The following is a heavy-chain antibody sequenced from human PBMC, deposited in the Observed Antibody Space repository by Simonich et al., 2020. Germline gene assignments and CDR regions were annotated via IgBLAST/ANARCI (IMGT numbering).Heavy chain of an antibody. CDR1: GGTFSSYY. Sequence: QVQLVQSGAEVKEPGSSVKVACKASGGTFSSYYIRWARQAPGQGLEWMGSIIPILGIANYAQKFQGRVTITADKSTSTAYRELSSLRSEDTAVYYCARGGLADRRIVYYYYMDVWGKGTTVTVSS. CDR3: ARGGLADRRIVYYYYMDV. CDR2: IIPILGIA. D-gene: IGHD2-15*01. V-gene: IGHV1-69*09. J-gene: IGHJ6*03.